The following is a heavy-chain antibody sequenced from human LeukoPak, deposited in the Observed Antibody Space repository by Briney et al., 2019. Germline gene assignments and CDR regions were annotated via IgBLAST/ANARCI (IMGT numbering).Heavy chain of an antibody. J-gene: IGHJ3*02. Sequence: PSETLSLTCTVSGGSISSGGYYWSWIRRHPGKGLEWSGYIYYSGSTYYNPSLKSRVTISVDTSKNQFSLKLSSVTAADTAVYYCARDQLRYFDWLLRPDAFDIWGQGTMVTVSS. CDR2: IYYSGST. V-gene: IGHV4-31*03. D-gene: IGHD3-9*01. CDR3: ARDQLRYFDWLLRPDAFDI. CDR1: GGSISSGGYY.